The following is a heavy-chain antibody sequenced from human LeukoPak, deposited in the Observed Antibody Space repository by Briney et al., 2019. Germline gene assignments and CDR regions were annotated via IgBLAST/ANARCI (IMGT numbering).Heavy chain of an antibody. D-gene: IGHD3-10*01. CDR2: MNPNSGNT. V-gene: IGHV1-8*01. CDR1: GYTFTSYD. Sequence: ASVKVSCEASGYTFTSYDINWVRQAPGQGLEWMGWMNPNSGNTGYARKFQGRVTMTRNTSISTAYMELSSLRSEDTAVYYCARAALPYYYGSGSYYEPSDYWGQGTLVTVSS. J-gene: IGHJ4*02. CDR3: ARAALPYYYGSGSYYEPSDY.